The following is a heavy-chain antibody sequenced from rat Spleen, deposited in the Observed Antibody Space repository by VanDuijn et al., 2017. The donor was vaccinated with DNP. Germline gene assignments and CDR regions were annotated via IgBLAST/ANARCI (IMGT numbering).Heavy chain of an antibody. CDR3: SRGRSWKMVVTILDY. CDR1: GFTFSSSP. D-gene: IGHD1-12*02. J-gene: IGHJ2*01. CDR2: ISSSGGNT. V-gene: IGHV5-46*01. Sequence: EVQLVESGGGLVQPGRSMKLSCAASGFTFSSSPMAWVRQAPTKGLEWVASISSSGGNTYYRDSVKGRFTVSRDNAKSTLYLQMNSLRSEDTATYYCSRGRSWKMVVTILDYWGQGVMVTVSS.